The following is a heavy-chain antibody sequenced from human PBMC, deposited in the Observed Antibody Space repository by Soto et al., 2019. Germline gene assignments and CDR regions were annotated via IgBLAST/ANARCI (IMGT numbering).Heavy chain of an antibody. CDR3: AKRAYGSDFDY. V-gene: IGHV3-23*01. CDR1: GFTFSSYA. J-gene: IGHJ4*02. D-gene: IGHD3-10*01. Sequence: EVQLLESGGGLVQPGGSLRLSCAASGFTFSSYAMSWVRQAPGKGLEWVSVISGSGDSKYYADSVKGRFTISRDNSKNTLYLQMNSLRGEDTAVYYCAKRAYGSDFDYWGQGTLVTVSS. CDR2: ISGSGDSK.